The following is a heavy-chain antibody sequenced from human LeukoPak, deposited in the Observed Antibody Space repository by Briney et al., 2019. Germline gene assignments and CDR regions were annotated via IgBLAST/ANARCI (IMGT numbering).Heavy chain of an antibody. Sequence: SETLSLTCAVYGGSFSGYYWSWIRQPPGKGLEWIGEINHSGSTNYNPSLKSRVTISVDTSKNQFSLKLSSVTAADTAVYYCARLLEGNYFDYRGQGTLVTVSS. CDR3: ARLLEGNYFDY. D-gene: IGHD1-1*01. J-gene: IGHJ4*02. V-gene: IGHV4-34*01. CDR1: GGSFSGYY. CDR2: INHSGST.